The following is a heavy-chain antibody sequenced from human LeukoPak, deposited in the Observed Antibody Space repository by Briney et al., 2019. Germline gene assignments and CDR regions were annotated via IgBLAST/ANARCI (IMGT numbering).Heavy chain of an antibody. CDR1: EGTFGGYS. D-gene: IGHD3-10*01. Sequence: SVKVSCKASEGTFGGYSIDWVRQAPGQGLDWVGGINPIFNILYYAQNFQGRVTITADESTNTAYLELDSLKHNDTAVYYCAAGRRLGELFFDYWGQGTLVTVSS. J-gene: IGHJ4*02. CDR3: AAGRRLGELFFDY. CDR2: INPIFNIL. V-gene: IGHV1-69*13.